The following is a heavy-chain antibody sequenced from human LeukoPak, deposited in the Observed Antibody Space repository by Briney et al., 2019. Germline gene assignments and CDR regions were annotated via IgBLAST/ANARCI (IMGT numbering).Heavy chain of an antibody. Sequence: GGSLRLSCAASRFTFSDYYMSWIRQAPGKGLEWVSYISSSGSTIYYAYSVKGRFTISRDNSKNTLYLQMNSLRAEDTAVYYCAREGAYYDFWSGYGRNRPIDYWGQGTLVTVSS. CDR1: RFTFSDYY. CDR2: ISSSGSTI. D-gene: IGHD3-3*01. V-gene: IGHV3-11*04. J-gene: IGHJ4*02. CDR3: AREGAYYDFWSGYGRNRPIDY.